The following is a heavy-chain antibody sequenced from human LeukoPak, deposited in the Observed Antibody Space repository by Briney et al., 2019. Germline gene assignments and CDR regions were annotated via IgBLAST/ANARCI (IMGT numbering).Heavy chain of an antibody. CDR1: VVSINGYY. CDR2: IYYSGST. J-gene: IGHJ4*01. CDR3: AAGGMVSGDY. Sequence: PSETLSLTCTFSVVSINGYYMSSIREPPGNGVEWIGYIYYSGSTNYKPSLTSRVTISRDTSKHQFSLKLRSVTDADTAVYYCAAGGMVSGDYWGHGTLVTVSS. D-gene: IGHD3-3*01. V-gene: IGHV4-59*01.